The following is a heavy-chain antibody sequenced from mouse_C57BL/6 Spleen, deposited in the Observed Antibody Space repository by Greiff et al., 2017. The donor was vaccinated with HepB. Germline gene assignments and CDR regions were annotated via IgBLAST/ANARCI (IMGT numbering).Heavy chain of an antibody. CDR1: GYTFTSYG. V-gene: IGHV1-81*01. CDR3: ARSHYYSSSYYFDY. D-gene: IGHD1-1*01. J-gene: IGHJ2*01. Sequence: QVQLQQSGAELARPGASVKLSCKASGYTFTSYGISWVKQRTGQGLEWIGEIYPRSGNTYYNEKFKGKATLTADKSSSTAYMELRSLTSEDSAVYFCARSHYYSSSYYFDYWGQGTTLTVSS. CDR2: IYPRSGNT.